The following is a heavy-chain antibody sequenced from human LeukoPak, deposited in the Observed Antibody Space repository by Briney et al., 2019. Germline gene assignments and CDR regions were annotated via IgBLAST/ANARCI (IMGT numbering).Heavy chain of an antibody. J-gene: IGHJ4*02. CDR3: ARGYCGGDCYLPAFDY. V-gene: IGHV4-59*01. CDR1: GGSISSYY. CDR2: IYYSGST. Sequence: SETLSLTCTVSGGSISSYYWSCIRQPPGKGLEWIGYIYYSGSTNYNPSLKSRVTISIDTSKNQFSLKLNSVTAADTAVYYCARGYCGGDCYLPAFDYWGQGTLVTVSS. D-gene: IGHD2-21*02.